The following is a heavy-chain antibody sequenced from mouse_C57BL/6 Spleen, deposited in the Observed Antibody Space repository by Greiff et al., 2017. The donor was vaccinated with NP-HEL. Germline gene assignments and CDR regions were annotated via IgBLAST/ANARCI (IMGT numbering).Heavy chain of an antibody. Sequence: EVKLVESGGGLVKPGGSLKLSCAASGFTFSSYAMSWVRQTPEKRLEWVATISDGGSYTYYPDNVKGRFTISRDNAKNNLYLQMSHLKSEDTAMYYCARGGNWADYWGQGTTLTVSS. CDR3: ARGGNWADY. V-gene: IGHV5-4*03. CDR2: ISDGGSYT. CDR1: GFTFSSYA. J-gene: IGHJ2*01. D-gene: IGHD4-1*01.